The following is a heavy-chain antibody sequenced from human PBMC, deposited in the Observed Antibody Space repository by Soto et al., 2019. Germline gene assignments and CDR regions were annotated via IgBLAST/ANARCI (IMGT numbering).Heavy chain of an antibody. V-gene: IGHV3-30-3*01. J-gene: IGHJ5*02. CDR1: GFTFSSYA. CDR2: ISYDGSNK. Sequence: PGGSLRLSCAASGFTFSSYAMHWVRQAPGKGLEWVAVISYDGSNKYYADSVKGRFTISRDNSKNTLYLQMNSLRAEDTAVYYCVVVPAAIHSHNWFDPWGQGTLVTVSS. D-gene: IGHD2-2*01. CDR3: VVVPAAIHSHNWFDP.